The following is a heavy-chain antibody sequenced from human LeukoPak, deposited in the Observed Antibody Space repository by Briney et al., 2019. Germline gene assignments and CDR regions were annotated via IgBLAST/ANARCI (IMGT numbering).Heavy chain of an antibody. J-gene: IGHJ4*02. Sequence: GRSLRLSCAASGFTFSSYGMHWVRQAPGKGLEWVSAISGSGGSTYYADSVKGRFTISRDNSKNTLYLQMNSLRAEDTAVYYCAKDSSSWYFDYWGQGTLVTVSS. V-gene: IGHV3-23*01. CDR1: GFTFSSYG. CDR3: AKDSSSWYFDY. D-gene: IGHD6-13*01. CDR2: ISGSGGST.